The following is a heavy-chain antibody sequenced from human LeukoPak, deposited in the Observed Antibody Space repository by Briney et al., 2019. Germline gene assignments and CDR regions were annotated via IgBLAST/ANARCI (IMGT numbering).Heavy chain of an antibody. D-gene: IGHD2-2*01. CDR2: MNPNSGNT. CDR3: ARGVRPCSSTSCYGVDY. J-gene: IGHJ4*02. V-gene: IGHV1-8*03. Sequence: ASVKVSCKASGYTFTSYDINWVRQATGQGLKWMGWMNPNSGNTGYAQKFQGRVTITRNTSISTAYMELSSLRSEDTAVYYCARGVRPCSSTSCYGVDYWGQGTLVTVSS. CDR1: GYTFTSYD.